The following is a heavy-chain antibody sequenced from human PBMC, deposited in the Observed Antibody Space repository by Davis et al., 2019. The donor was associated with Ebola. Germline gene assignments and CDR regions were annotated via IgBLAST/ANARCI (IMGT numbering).Heavy chain of an antibody. J-gene: IGHJ3*02. CDR2: ISSSGSTI. Sequence: GESLKTPCAASGFTFSDYYMSWIRQAPGKGLEWVSYISSSGSTIYYADSVKGRFTISRDNAKNSLYLQMNSLRAEDTAVYYCARDLITMVQNDAFDIWGQGTMVTVSS. CDR3: ARDLITMVQNDAFDI. V-gene: IGHV3-11*01. CDR1: GFTFSDYY. D-gene: IGHD3-10*01.